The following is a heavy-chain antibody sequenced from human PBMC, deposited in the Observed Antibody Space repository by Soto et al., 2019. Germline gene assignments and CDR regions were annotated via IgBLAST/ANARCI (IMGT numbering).Heavy chain of an antibody. CDR1: GGSISSYY. CDR2: IYYSGST. CDR3: ARVKGCSGGSCFSGWFDP. Sequence: SETLSLTCTVSGGSISSYYWSWIRQPPGKGLEWIGYIYYSGSTNYNPSLKSRVTISVDTSKNQFSLKLSSVTAADTAVFYCARVKGCSGGSCFSGWFDPWGQGTLVTVSS. D-gene: IGHD2-15*01. V-gene: IGHV4-59*01. J-gene: IGHJ5*02.